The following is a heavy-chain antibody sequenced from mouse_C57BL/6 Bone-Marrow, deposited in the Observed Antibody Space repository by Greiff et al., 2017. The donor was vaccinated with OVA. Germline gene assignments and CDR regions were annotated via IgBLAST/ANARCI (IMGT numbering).Heavy chain of an antibody. CDR3: ARDGILSFAY. CDR2: IHPNSGST. D-gene: IGHD2-1*01. CDR1: GYTFTSYC. V-gene: IGHV1-64*01. J-gene: IGHJ3*01. Sequence: QVQLQQPGAELVKPGASVKLSCKASGYTFTSYCMHWVKPRPGQGLEWIGMIHPNSGSTNYNEKFKSKATLTVDKSSSTAYMQLSSLTSEDSAVYYCARDGILSFAYWGQGTLVTVSA.